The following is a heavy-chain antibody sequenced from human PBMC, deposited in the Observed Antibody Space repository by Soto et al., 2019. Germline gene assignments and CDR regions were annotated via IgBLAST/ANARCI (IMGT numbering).Heavy chain of an antibody. J-gene: IGHJ6*02. CDR1: GFTFSSYW. D-gene: IGHD1-26*01. CDR3: ANGPIVEANYDYYEMDV. V-gene: IGHV3-7*03. CDR2: IKQDGSEK. Sequence: PGGSLRLSCAASGFTFSSYWMSWVRQAPGKGLEWVANIKQDGSEKYYVDSVKGRFTISRDNSKNTLYLQMDNLRAEDTAHYFCANGPIVEANYDYYEMDVWGRGTTVTVSS.